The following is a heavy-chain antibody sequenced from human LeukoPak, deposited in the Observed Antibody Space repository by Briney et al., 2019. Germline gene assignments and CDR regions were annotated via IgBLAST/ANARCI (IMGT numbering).Heavy chain of an antibody. CDR2: IYSGGST. V-gene: IGHV3-66*01. CDR3: ARSEERRYCSSTSCLWIFDY. D-gene: IGHD2-2*01. J-gene: IGHJ4*02. CDR1: GFTFDDYG. Sequence: GGSLRLSCAASGFTFDDYGMSWVRQAPGKGLEWVSVIYSGGSTYYADSVKGRFTTSRDNSKNTLYLQMNSLRAEDTAVYYCARSEERRYCSSTSCLWIFDYWGQGTLVTVSS.